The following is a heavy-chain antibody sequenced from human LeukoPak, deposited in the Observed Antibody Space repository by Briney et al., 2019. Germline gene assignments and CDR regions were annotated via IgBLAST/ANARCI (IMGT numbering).Heavy chain of an antibody. Sequence: GESLKISCKGSGYSFTSYWIGWVRQMPGKGLEWMGIIYPGDSDTRYSPSFQGQVTISADKSISTAYLQWSSLKATDTAMYYCARRVYSATLVSPFDYWGQGTLVTVSS. V-gene: IGHV5-51*01. D-gene: IGHD5-18*01. CDR1: GYSFTSYW. J-gene: IGHJ4*02. CDR2: IYPGDSDT. CDR3: ARRVYSATLVSPFDY.